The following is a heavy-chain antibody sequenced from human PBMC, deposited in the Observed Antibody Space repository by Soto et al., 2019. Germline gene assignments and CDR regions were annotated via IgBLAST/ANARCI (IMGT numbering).Heavy chain of an antibody. D-gene: IGHD4-17*01. J-gene: IGHJ6*02. CDR2: IYTSGST. Sequence: QVQLQESGPGLVKPSETLSLTCTVSGGSISSYYWSWIRQPAGKGLEWIGRIYTSGSTNYNPSLKSRVTMSVDTSKNQFSLKLSSVTAADTAVYYCARWQNSLITVTTRHNYYYGMDVWGQGTTVTVSS. V-gene: IGHV4-4*07. CDR1: GGSISSYY. CDR3: ARWQNSLITVTTRHNYYYGMDV.